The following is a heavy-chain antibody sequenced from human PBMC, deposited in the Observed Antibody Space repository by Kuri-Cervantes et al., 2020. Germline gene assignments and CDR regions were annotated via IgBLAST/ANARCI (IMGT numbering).Heavy chain of an antibody. CDR1: GFTFSSYA. J-gene: IGHJ5*02. CDR2: ISYDGSNK. Sequence: GESLKISCAASGFTFSSYAMHWVRQAPGKGLEWVAVISYDGSNKYYADSVKGRFTISRDNSKNTLYLQMNSLRAEDTAVYYCARDLLDPWGQGTLVTVSS. CDR3: ARDLLDP. V-gene: IGHV3-30-3*01.